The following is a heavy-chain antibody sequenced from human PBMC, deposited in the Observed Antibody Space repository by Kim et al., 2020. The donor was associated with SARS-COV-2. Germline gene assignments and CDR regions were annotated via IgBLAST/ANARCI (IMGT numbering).Heavy chain of an antibody. CDR1: GGSISSGGYY. J-gene: IGHJ5*01. CDR2: IYYSGST. CDR3: ARAQITIFGVVIGWFDP. D-gene: IGHD3-3*01. V-gene: IGHV4-31*03. Sequence: SETLSLTCTVSGGSISSGGYYWSWIRQHPGKGLEWIGYIYYSGSTYYNPSLKSRVTLSVDTSKNQFSLKLSSVTAADTAVYYCARAQITIFGVVIGWFDPWGQGTLVTVSS.